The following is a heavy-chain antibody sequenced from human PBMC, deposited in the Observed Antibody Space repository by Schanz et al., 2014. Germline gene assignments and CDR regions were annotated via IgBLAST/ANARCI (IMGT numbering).Heavy chain of an antibody. J-gene: IGHJ4*02. V-gene: IGHV3-23*04. D-gene: IGHD2-21*01. CDR3: AKSKSQLPLFDY. CDR1: GFTFSSYG. CDR2: LTEGGGGT. Sequence: VQLVASGGVVVPPGRSRRLSCEASGFTFSSYGMHWVRQAPGKGLEWVSGLTEGGGGTYYTDAVKGRFTISRDSSKNTLYLQMNSLRADDTAVYYCAKSKSQLPLFDYWGQGTLVAVSS.